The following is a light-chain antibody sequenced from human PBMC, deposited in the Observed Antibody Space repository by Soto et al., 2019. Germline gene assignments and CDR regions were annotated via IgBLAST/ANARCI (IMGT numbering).Light chain of an antibody. J-gene: IGKJ5*01. CDR3: KQYGSSPPIT. V-gene: IGKV3-20*01. CDR2: GAS. CDR1: QSVSSY. Sequence: ERVMTQSPATLSLSHGERATLSCRASQSVSSYLAWYQQKPGQPPRLLIYGASSRATGIPDRFSGSGSGTDFTLTISRLEPEDFAVYYCKQYGSSPPITFGQGTRLEIK.